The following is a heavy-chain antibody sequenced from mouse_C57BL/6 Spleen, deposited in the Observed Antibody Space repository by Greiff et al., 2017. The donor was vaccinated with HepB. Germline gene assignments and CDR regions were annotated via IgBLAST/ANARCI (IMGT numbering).Heavy chain of an antibody. V-gene: IGHV1-72*01. CDR2: IDPNSGGT. D-gene: IGHD2-4*01. J-gene: IGHJ4*01. CDR3: ARGEEDYDWGAYAMDY. Sequence: QVHVKQPGAELVKPGASVKLSCKASGYTFTSYWMHWVKQRPGRGLEWIGRIDPNSGGTKYNEKFKSKATLTVDKPSSTAYMQLSSLTSEDSAVYYCARGEEDYDWGAYAMDYWGQGTSVTVSS. CDR1: GYTFTSYW.